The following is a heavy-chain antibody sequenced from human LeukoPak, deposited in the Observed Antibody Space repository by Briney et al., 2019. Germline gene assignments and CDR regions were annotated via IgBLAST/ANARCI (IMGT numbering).Heavy chain of an antibody. CDR2: ISYDGSNK. CDR3: ARDDNQHRYYYYGMDV. J-gene: IGHJ6*02. CDR1: GFTFSSYA. V-gene: IGHV3-30-3*01. D-gene: IGHD1-1*01. Sequence: QPGGSLRLSCAASGFTFSSYAMHWVRQAPGKGLEWVAVISYDGSNKYYADSVKGRFTISRDNSKNTLYLQMNSLRAEDTAVYYCARDDNQHRYYYYGMDVWGQGTTVTVSS.